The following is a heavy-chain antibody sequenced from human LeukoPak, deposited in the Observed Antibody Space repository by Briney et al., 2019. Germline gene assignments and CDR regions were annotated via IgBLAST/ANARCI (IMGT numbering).Heavy chain of an antibody. Sequence: GGSLRLSCAASGFTVSSNYMSWVRQAPGKGLEWVSVIYSGGSTYYADSVKGRFTISRDNSKNTLYLQMNSLRAEDTAVYYCARDGPVSHFDYWGQGTLVTVSS. CDR3: ARDGPVSHFDY. CDR2: IYSGGST. V-gene: IGHV3-53*01. J-gene: IGHJ4*02. D-gene: IGHD2-8*01. CDR1: GFTVSSNY.